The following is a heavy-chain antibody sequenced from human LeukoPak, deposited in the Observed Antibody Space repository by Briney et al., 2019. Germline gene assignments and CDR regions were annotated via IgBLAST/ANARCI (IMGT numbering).Heavy chain of an antibody. CDR2: INPNSGGT. CDR3: ARVPYSSGTFDY. D-gene: IGHD6-19*01. Sequence: ASVKVSGKASGYTFTGYYMHWVRQAPGQGLEWMGWINPNSGGTNYAQKFQGRVTMTRDTSISTAYMELSRLRSDDTAVYYCARVPYSSGTFDYWGQGTLVTVSS. V-gene: IGHV1-2*02. J-gene: IGHJ4*02. CDR1: GYTFTGYY.